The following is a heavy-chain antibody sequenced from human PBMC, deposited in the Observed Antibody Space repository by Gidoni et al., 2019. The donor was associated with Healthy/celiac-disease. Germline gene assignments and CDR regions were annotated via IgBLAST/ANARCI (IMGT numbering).Heavy chain of an antibody. D-gene: IGHD3-22*01. Sequence: QVQLQESGPGLVKPSETLSLTCTVSGGSISSYYWSWIRQPPGKGLEWIGYIYYSGSTNYNPSLKSRVTISVDTSKNQFSLKLSSVTAADTAVYYCARVHDSSGCFDYWGQGTLVTVSS. V-gene: IGHV4-59*01. J-gene: IGHJ4*02. CDR2: IYYSGST. CDR1: GGSISSYY. CDR3: ARVHDSSGCFDY.